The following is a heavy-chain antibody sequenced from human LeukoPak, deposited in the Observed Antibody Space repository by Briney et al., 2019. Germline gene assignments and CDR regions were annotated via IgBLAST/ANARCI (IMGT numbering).Heavy chain of an antibody. CDR2: IYSGGST. CDR3: AREPPGSYAFDI. V-gene: IGHV3-66*01. D-gene: IGHD3-10*01. J-gene: IGHJ3*02. CDR1: GFTVSSNY. Sequence: GGSLRLSCAASGFTVSSNYMSWVRQAPGKGLEWVSVIYSGGSTYYADSVKGRFTTSRDNSKNTLYLQMNSLRAEDTAVYYCAREPPGSYAFDIWGQGTMVTVSS.